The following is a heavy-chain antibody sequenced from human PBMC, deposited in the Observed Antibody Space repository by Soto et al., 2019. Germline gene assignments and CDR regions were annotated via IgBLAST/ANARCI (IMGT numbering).Heavy chain of an antibody. CDR2: ISYDGSNK. J-gene: IGHJ6*02. V-gene: IGHV3-30*03. CDR3: ARRPRIVVVPAARPGYYYGMDV. Sequence: SLRLSCAASGFTFSSYGMHWVRQAPGKGLEWVAVISYDGSNKYYADSVKGRFTISRDNSKNTLYLQMNSLRAEDTAVYYCARRPRIVVVPAARPGYYYGMDVWGQGTTVTVSS. D-gene: IGHD2-2*01. CDR1: GFTFSSYG.